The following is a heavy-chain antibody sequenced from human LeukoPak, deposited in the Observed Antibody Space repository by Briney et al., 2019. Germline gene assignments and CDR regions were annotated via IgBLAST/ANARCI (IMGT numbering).Heavy chain of an antibody. V-gene: IGHV3-64*01. CDR2: ISSNGDAT. Sequence: PGGSLRLSCAASGFTFSNYALHWVRQAPGKGLEYVSAISSNGDATFYANSVKGRFTISRDNSKNTLYLQMGSLRAEDMAVYYCGKVYYDFWSGPSLGAFDIWGQGTMLTVSS. CDR1: GFTFSNYA. CDR3: GKVYYDFWSGPSLGAFDI. D-gene: IGHD3-3*01. J-gene: IGHJ3*02.